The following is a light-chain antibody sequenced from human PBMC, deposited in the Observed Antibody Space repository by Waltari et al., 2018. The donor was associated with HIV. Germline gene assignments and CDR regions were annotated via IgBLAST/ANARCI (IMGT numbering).Light chain of an antibody. Sequence: EVVLTQSPPTLSVSPGGRASLSGWVCQNGNNYLPWYQQKPGQSPMLLIYDASTRATGVPARFSGSGSGTEFNLTITSLQSEDFAVYYCHQYHIWPPFTFDQGTKLEI. CDR1: QNGNNY. V-gene: IGKV3-15*01. CDR2: DAS. J-gene: IGKJ2*01. CDR3: HQYHIWPPFT.